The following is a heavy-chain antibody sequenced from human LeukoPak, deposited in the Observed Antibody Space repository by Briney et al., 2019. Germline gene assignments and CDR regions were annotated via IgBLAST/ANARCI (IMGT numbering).Heavy chain of an antibody. CDR3: AKDGESSSWYYFDY. D-gene: IGHD6-13*01. J-gene: IGHJ4*02. CDR2: ISWNSGSI. Sequence: GGSLRLSCAASGFTFDDYAMHWVRQAPGKGLEWVSGISWNSGSIGYADSVKGRFTISRDNAKNSLYLQMNSLRAEDTALYYCAKDGESSSWYYFDYWGQGTLVTVSS. V-gene: IGHV3-9*01. CDR1: GFTFDDYA.